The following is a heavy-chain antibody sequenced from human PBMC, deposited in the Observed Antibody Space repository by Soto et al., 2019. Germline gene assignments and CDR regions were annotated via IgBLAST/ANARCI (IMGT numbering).Heavy chain of an antibody. CDR2: INPSGGST. J-gene: IGHJ4*02. CDR3: ATTGNGWYYFDY. V-gene: IGHV1-46*03. Sequence: ASVKVSCKASGYTFTSYYMHWVRQAPGQGLEWMGIINPSGGSTSYAQKFQGRVTMTRDTSTSTVYMELSSLRSEDTAVYYCATTGNGWYYFDYWGQGTLVTVSS. CDR1: GYTFTSYY. D-gene: IGHD6-19*01.